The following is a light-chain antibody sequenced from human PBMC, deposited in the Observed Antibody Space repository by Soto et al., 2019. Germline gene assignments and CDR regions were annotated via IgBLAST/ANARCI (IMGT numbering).Light chain of an antibody. J-gene: IGKJ4*01. CDR1: QSISSW. CDR2: RAS. CDR3: QHYNSYPLS. Sequence: DIQMTQSPSTLSASVGDRVTITCRASQSISSWLAWYQQKPGKAPKFLISRASSLESGVPSRFSGSGSGTEFTLTISSLQPDDFATYFCQHYNSYPLSFGGGTKVEIK. V-gene: IGKV1-5*03.